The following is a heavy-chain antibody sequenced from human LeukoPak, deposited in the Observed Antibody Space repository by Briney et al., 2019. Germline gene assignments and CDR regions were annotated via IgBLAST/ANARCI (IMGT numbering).Heavy chain of an antibody. CDR3: ARVGGSNFYNYGMDV. Sequence: PSETLSLTCTVSDDSIGNYYWSWIRQSPGKGLEWIGYIYFSGSTNYNPSLKRRVTMSVVTSKSQFSLRLTSVTAADTATYYCARVGGSNFYNYGMDVWGQGTTVIVSS. CDR1: DDSIGNYY. D-gene: IGHD4-11*01. V-gene: IGHV4-59*01. CDR2: IYFSGST. J-gene: IGHJ6*02.